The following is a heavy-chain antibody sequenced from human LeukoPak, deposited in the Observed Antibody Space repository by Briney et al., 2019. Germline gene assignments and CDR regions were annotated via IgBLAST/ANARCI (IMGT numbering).Heavy chain of an antibody. CDR2: ISSSGSTI. J-gene: IGHJ4*02. Sequence: GGSLRLSCAASGFTFSSYELNWVRQAPGKGLEWVSYISSSGSTIHYANFVRGRFTISRDNAKNSLYLQMDSLSAEDTAVYYCAREIISTNDYTWAFDYWGQGTLVTVSS. D-gene: IGHD4-11*01. CDR1: GFTFSSYE. V-gene: IGHV3-48*03. CDR3: AREIISTNDYTWAFDY.